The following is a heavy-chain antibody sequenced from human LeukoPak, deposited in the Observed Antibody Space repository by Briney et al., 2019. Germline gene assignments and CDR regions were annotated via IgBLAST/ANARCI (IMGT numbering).Heavy chain of an antibody. D-gene: IGHD3-16*01. J-gene: IGHJ4*02. CDR2: IPSDGRDK. CDR1: GFTFSSYA. V-gene: IGHV3-30*04. Sequence: GGSLRLSYAASGFTFSSYAMHWVRQAPGKGLEWLAVIPSDGRDKYHADSVKGRFTISRDNSKNTLYLHMNSLTPDDTAVYYCTNHWGQFDYWGQGALVIVSS. CDR3: TNHWGQFDY.